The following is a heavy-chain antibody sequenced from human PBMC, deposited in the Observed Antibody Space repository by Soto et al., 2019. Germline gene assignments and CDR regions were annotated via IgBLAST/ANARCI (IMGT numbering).Heavy chain of an antibody. CDR2: ISSSSSYI. CDR1: GGTFSSYS. V-gene: IGHV3-21*01. D-gene: IGHD1-1*01. CDR3: ARDAGTGWFDP. J-gene: IGHJ5*02. Sequence: GGSLRLSGAAAGGTFSSYSMNWVRQAPGKGLEWVSSISSSSSYIYYADSVKGRFTISRDNAKNSLYLQMNSLRAEDTAVYYCARDAGTGWFDPWGQGTLVTVFS.